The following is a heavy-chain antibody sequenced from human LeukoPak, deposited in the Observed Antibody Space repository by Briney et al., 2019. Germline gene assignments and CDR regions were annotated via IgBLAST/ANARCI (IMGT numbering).Heavy chain of an antibody. V-gene: IGHV3-7*01. Sequence: GGSLRLSCAVSGSTSSRNFMSWVRQTPEKGLEWVTNISQDGSEKNYVDSVKGRFTISRDNAKNSLFLQMNSLRAEDTAIYYCASGAGWESGYWGQGTLVTVSS. CDR2: ISQDGSEK. CDR3: ASGAGWESGY. J-gene: IGHJ4*02. D-gene: IGHD1-26*01. CDR1: GSTSSRNF.